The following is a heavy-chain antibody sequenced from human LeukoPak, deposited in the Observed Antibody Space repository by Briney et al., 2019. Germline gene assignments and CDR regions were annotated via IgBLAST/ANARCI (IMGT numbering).Heavy chain of an antibody. D-gene: IGHD2-2*01. CDR1: GYTFTGYY. Sequence: ASVRVSCKASGYTFTGYYMHWVRQAPGQGLEWMGIINPSGGSTSYAQKFQGRVTMTRDTSTSTVYMELSSLRSEDTAVYYCARAKRVVVVPAALDYWGQGTLVAVSS. V-gene: IGHV1-46*01. CDR3: ARAKRVVVVPAALDY. CDR2: INPSGGST. J-gene: IGHJ4*02.